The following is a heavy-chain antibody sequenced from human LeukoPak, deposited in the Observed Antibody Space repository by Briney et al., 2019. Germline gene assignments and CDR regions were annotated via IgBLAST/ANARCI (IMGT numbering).Heavy chain of an antibody. Sequence: PGGSLRLSCAASVLTFDDYGMSWVRQAPGKGLEWVSGINWNGGSTGYADSVKGRFTISRDNAKNSLYLQMNSLRAEDTALYYCARDPPIAAAGTEDYWGQGTLVTV. D-gene: IGHD6-13*01. CDR2: INWNGGST. CDR3: ARDPPIAAAGTEDY. V-gene: IGHV3-20*04. J-gene: IGHJ4*02. CDR1: VLTFDDYG.